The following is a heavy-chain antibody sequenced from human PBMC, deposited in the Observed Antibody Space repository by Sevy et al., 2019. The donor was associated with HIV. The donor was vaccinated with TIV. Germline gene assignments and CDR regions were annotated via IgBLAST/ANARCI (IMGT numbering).Heavy chain of an antibody. CDR2: MSPNSGNT. CDR1: GYTFTSFD. J-gene: IGHJ4*02. D-gene: IGHD7-27*01. V-gene: IGHV1-8*01. Sequence: ASVKVSCKASGYTFTSFDINWVRQATGQGLEWMGWMSPNSGNTGNAQKFQGRVTMTRTTSISTAYMELSSLRSEDTAVYYCARGRLTGIGFDYWGQGTLVTVSS. CDR3: ARGRLTGIGFDY.